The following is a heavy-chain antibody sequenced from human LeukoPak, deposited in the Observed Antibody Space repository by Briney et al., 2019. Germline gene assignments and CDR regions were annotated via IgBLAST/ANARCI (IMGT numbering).Heavy chain of an antibody. J-gene: IGHJ4*02. D-gene: IGHD1-26*01. CDR3: ARDPLVTRGSYRSIYFDY. V-gene: IGHV4-38-2*02. CDR1: DYSISSGYY. Sequence: PSETLSLTCTVSDYSISSGYYWGWIRQSPGKGLEWIGSMNHSGSTYYNPSLKSRVTISVDTSKNQFSLKLSSVTAADTAVYYCARDPLVTRGSYRSIYFDYWGQGTLVTVSS. CDR2: MNHSGST.